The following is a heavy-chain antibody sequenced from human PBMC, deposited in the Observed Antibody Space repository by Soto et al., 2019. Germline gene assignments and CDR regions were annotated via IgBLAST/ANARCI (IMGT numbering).Heavy chain of an antibody. CDR3: ARDAQSKAVAADGSSYY. CDR1: GYTFSNYG. J-gene: IGHJ4*02. CDR2: ITAYNGNR. D-gene: IGHD6-19*01. Sequence: QIQLVQSGPEVKKPGASVKVSCKASGYTFSNYGIKWVRQAPGQGLEWVGWITAYNGNRHHAEKFQGRATMTTDTSTSTAYMERMSLTSDDTDVHYCARDAQSKAVAADGSSYYWGQGTLGTVSS. V-gene: IGHV1-18*04.